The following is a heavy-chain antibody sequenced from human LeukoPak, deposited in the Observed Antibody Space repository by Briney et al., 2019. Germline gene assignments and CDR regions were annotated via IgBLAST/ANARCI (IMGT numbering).Heavy chain of an antibody. Sequence: ASVKVSCKASGYTFSSYDIHWVRQATGQGLEWMGWMNPNSGNTVYAQKFQGRVTMTRDTSISTAYMELSRLRSDDTAVYYCARDQGSSSAEFDYWGQGTLVTVSS. CDR1: GYTFSSYD. D-gene: IGHD6-6*01. J-gene: IGHJ4*02. CDR3: ARDQGSSSAEFDY. CDR2: MNPNSGNT. V-gene: IGHV1-8*01.